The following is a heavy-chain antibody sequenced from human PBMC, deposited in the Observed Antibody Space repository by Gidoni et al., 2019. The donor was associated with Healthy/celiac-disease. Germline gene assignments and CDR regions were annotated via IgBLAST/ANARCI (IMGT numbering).Heavy chain of an antibody. CDR1: GFTFSSYA. CDR2: ISGSGGST. Sequence: EVQLLESGGGLVQPGGSLRLSCAASGFTFSSYAMSWVRQAPGKGLESVSAISGSGGSTYYADSVKGRFTISRDNSKNTLYLQMNSLRAEDTAVYYCAKRLTAGELTNYYYYYGMDVWGQGTTVTVSS. J-gene: IGHJ6*02. D-gene: IGHD3-10*01. V-gene: IGHV3-23*01. CDR3: AKRLTAGELTNYYYYYGMDV.